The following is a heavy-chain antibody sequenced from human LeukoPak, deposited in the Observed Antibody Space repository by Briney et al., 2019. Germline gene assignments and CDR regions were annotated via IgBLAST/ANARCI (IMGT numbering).Heavy chain of an antibody. CDR3: AKRRGNFEFDY. CDR1: GFTFSSYA. D-gene: IGHD4-23*01. CDR2: ISGSGGST. J-gene: IGHJ4*02. V-gene: IGHV3-23*01. Sequence: PGGSLRLSCAVSGFTFSSYAMNWVRQAPGKGLECVSIISGSGGSTYYADSVKGRFTISGDNSKNTLYLQMNSLRAEDTAVYYCAKRRGNFEFDYWGQGTLVTVSS.